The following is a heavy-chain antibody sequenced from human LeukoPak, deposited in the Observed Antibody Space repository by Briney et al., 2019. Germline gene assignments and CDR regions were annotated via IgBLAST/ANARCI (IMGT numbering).Heavy chain of an antibody. Sequence: SETLSLTCTVSGGAISRGSCYWGWIRQPPGKGLEWMGSIYYSGSTYYNPSLKSRVTVSVDMSKNQFSLKLSSVTAADTAVYYCARLTYLYYFDYWGQGSLVTVSS. J-gene: IGHJ4*02. CDR3: ARLTYLYYFDY. CDR2: IYYSGST. V-gene: IGHV4-39*01. CDR1: GGAISRGSCY.